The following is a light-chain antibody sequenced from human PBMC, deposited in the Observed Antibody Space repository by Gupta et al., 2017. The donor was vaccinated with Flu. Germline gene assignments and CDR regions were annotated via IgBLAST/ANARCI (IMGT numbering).Light chain of an antibody. CDR2: WAS. Sequence: LAVSLGERATINCKSSQSVLYSSNNKNYLAWYQQKPGQPPKLLIYWASTRESGVPDRFSGSGSGTDFTLTISSLQAEDVAVYYCQQYYSTPKTFGQGTKVEIK. CDR1: QSVLYSSNNKNY. V-gene: IGKV4-1*01. J-gene: IGKJ1*01. CDR3: QQYYSTPKT.